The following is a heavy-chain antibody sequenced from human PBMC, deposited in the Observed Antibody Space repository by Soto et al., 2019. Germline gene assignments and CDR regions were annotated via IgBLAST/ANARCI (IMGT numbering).Heavy chain of an antibody. J-gene: IGHJ5*02. CDR3: AHRRVGAKYNWFDP. CDR1: GFSLSTSGVG. V-gene: IGHV2-5*01. Sequence: QITLKESGPTLVKPTQTLTLTCTFSGFSLSTSGVGVGWIRQPPGKALEWLALIYWNDDKRYSPSLKSRLTITKDTSKNQVVLTMTNMDPVDTATYYCAHRRVGAKYNWFDPWGQGTLVTVSS. CDR2: IYWNDDK. D-gene: IGHD1-26*01.